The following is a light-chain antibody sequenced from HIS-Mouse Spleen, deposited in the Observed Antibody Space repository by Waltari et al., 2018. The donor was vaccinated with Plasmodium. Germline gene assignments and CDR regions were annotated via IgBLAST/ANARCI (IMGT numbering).Light chain of an antibody. CDR2: GAS. Sequence: EIVMTQSPATLSVSPGEGATLSCRASQSVSSNLSWYQQKPGQAPRLLIYGASTRATGIPARFSGSGSGTEFTLTISSMQSEDFAVYYCQQYNNWPPWTFGQGTKVEIK. J-gene: IGKJ1*01. V-gene: IGKV3-15*01. CDR3: QQYNNWPPWT. CDR1: QSVSSN.